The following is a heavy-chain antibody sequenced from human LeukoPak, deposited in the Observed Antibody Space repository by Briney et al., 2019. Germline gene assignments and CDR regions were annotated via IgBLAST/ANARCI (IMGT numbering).Heavy chain of an antibody. CDR1: GFTFSSYW. J-gene: IGHJ4*02. Sequence: GGSLRLSCAASGFTFSSYWMHWVRQAPGKGLVWVSRINSDGSSTGYADSVKGRFTISRDNAKSTLSLQMNSLRVEDTAVYYCVRELASCGGDCLLYSGQGSLVTVSS. D-gene: IGHD2-21*02. CDR2: INSDGSST. CDR3: VRELASCGGDCLLY. V-gene: IGHV3-74*01.